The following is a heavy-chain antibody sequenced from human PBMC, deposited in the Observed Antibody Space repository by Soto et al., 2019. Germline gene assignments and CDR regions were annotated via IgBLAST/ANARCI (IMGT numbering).Heavy chain of an antibody. V-gene: IGHV3-23*01. CDR3: AKHLQFDSGWPLYH. D-gene: IGHD6-19*01. CDR1: GFTFSRYA. CDR2: FDGSVGHT. Sequence: GWSLRLSCAASGFTFSRYAVSWVRQAPGKGLEWVSVFDGSVGHTYYANSVKGRFAISSDNSKNTLFLQMNSLKAEDTAVYFCAKHLQFDSGWPLYHWGLGTLVTVSS. J-gene: IGHJ5*02.